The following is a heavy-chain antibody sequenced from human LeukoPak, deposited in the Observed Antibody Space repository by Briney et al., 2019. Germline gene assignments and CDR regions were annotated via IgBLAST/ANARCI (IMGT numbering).Heavy chain of an antibody. D-gene: IGHD2-2*01. Sequence: SETLSLTCTVSGGSISRYYWSWIRQPPGKGLEWIGYIYYSGSTNYNPSLKSRVTISVDTSKNQFSLRLSSVTAADTAVYYCARRLYCSSTSCNDYWGQGTLVTVSS. CDR1: GGSISRYY. CDR2: IYYSGST. CDR3: ARRLYCSSTSCNDY. J-gene: IGHJ4*02. V-gene: IGHV4-59*08.